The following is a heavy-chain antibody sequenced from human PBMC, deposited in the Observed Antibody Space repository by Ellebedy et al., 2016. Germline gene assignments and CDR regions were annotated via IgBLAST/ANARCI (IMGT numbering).Heavy chain of an antibody. CDR3: ARESIAVAGQFDY. V-gene: IGHV4-39*07. CDR2: IYYSGST. CDR1: GGSISSSSYY. Sequence: SETLSLXXTVSGGSISSSSYYWGWIRQPPGKGLEWIGSIYYSGSTYYNPSLKSRVTISVDTSKNQFSLKLSSVTAADTAVYYCARESIAVAGQFDYWGQGTLVTVSS. D-gene: IGHD6-19*01. J-gene: IGHJ4*02.